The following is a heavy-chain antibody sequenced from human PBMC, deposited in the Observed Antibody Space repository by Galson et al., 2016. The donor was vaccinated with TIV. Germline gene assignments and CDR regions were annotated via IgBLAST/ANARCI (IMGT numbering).Heavy chain of an antibody. V-gene: IGHV4-38-2*01. CDR3: ARHFLLMGEVDALDT. J-gene: IGHJ3*02. Sequence: SETLSLTCVVSGFSINSGHYWGWMRQPPGKGLEWIGSIYQSGGTYRNPSLTSRVTISVDTSKNQFSLRLTSVTAADTAVFYCARHFLLMGEVDALDTWGQGTMVTVAP. D-gene: IGHD3-16*01. CDR2: IYQSGGT. CDR1: GFSINSGHY.